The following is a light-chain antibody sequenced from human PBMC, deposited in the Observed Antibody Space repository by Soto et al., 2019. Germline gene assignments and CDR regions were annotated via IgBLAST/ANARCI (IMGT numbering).Light chain of an antibody. CDR2: GAS. Sequence: EIVMTQSPATLSVSPGERATLSCRASQSINNNLAWYQQKRGQGPRLLIYGASSRDTGTPARFSGSGSGTGFTLTISSQQSEDYAIYFCQQYNDWALTVRGGTKVEIK. J-gene: IGKJ4*02. CDR1: QSINNN. CDR3: QQYNDWALT. V-gene: IGKV3-15*01.